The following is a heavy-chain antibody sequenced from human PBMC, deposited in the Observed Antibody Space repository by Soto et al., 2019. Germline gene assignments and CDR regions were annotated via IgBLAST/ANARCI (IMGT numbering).Heavy chain of an antibody. V-gene: IGHV4-59*08. J-gene: IGHJ4*02. CDR1: AHPIRDYY. D-gene: IGHD1-1*01. CDR3: ASGAYWNCAY. CDR2: IYYTGST. Sequence: PSDTLSLTLIDSAHPIRDYYWSSIRQPPGKGLEWVGFIYYTGSTNYNPSLKSRLTISLDTSTHQFSLTLTSVTPAEPPVYYCASGAYWNCAYWGQGALVTVSS.